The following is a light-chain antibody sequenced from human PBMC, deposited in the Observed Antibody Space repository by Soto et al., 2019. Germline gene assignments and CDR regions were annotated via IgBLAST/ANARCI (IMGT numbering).Light chain of an antibody. V-gene: IGKV1-12*01. Sequence: DIQMTQSPSSVSASVGDRVTITCRASQGISSWVAWYQQKPGKAPNLLIYAASSLQSGVPSRFSGSGSGTEFTLTNSSLQPEDFATYYCQPADTFPLTFGGGTKVEI. CDR2: AAS. J-gene: IGKJ4*01. CDR3: QPADTFPLT. CDR1: QGISSW.